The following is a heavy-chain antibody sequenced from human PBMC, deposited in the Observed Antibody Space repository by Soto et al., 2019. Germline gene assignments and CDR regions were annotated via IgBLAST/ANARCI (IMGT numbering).Heavy chain of an antibody. D-gene: IGHD6-19*01. V-gene: IGHV4-39*01. CDR2: VSHIGST. Sequence: ASQSLSAPQTGSAGTPRKNRYLVGRLPLAPGKGLQWIGSVSHIGSTNYNPSLKSRLTISLGTSKTQSSLRLSSVTAADTAVYYCSRIAVSGPLTGFDSWGQGTLVTVSS. CDR1: AGTPRKNRYL. CDR3: SRIAVSGPLTGFDS. J-gene: IGHJ4*02.